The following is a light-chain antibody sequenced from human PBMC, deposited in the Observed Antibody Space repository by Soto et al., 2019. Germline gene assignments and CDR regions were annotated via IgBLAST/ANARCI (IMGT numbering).Light chain of an antibody. CDR2: KAS. Sequence: DIQVTQTPSILSASVGDRVILTCRASQSIGNWLAWYQQKPGKAPKLLIYKASSLESGVPTRFSGSGSGTDFTLTISSLQPEDFATYYCQQYNSYVFGPGTKVDIK. CDR1: QSIGNW. V-gene: IGKV1-5*03. J-gene: IGKJ3*01. CDR3: QQYNSYV.